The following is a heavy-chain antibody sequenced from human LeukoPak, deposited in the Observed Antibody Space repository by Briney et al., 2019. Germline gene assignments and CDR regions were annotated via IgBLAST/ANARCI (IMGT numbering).Heavy chain of an antibody. D-gene: IGHD6-13*01. CDR3: AKASRVKYSSSWYDY. J-gene: IGHJ4*02. CDR1: GFTFSSFW. V-gene: IGHV3-23*01. CDR2: ISGGGENE. Sequence: GGSLRLPCAASGFTFSSFWMSWVRQDPGKGLEWVSTISGGGENEHYADSVKGRFTISRDNSKNILYVQMNSLSPEDTAIYYCAKASRVKYSSSWYDYWGQGTLVTVSS.